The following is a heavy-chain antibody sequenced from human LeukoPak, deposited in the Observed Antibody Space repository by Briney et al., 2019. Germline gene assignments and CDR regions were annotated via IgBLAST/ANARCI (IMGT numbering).Heavy chain of an antibody. V-gene: IGHV1-18*01. CDR3: ARDRQCGY. CDR1: GYTFTSYG. D-gene: IGHD2-21*01. Sequence: VASVKVSCKASGYTFTSYGISWVRPAPGQGLEWMGWISPYNGNTNYAPKLQGRVTMTTDTATSTAYMELTSLTSDDTAVYYCARDRQCGYWGQGTLVTVSS. CDR2: ISPYNGNT. J-gene: IGHJ4*02.